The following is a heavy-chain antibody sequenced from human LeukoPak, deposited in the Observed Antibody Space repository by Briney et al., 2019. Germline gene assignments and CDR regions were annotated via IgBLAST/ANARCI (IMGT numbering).Heavy chain of an antibody. CDR3: ARINIAVADPYAFDI. D-gene: IGHD6-19*01. J-gene: IGHJ3*02. V-gene: IGHV3-30*04. CDR2: ISYDGSNK. CDR1: GFTFSSYA. Sequence: PGGSLTLSCAASGFTFSSYAMHWVRQAPGKGLEWVAVISYDGSNKYYADSVKGRFTISRDNSKNTLYLQMNSLRAEDTAVYYCARINIAVADPYAFDIWGQGTMVTVSS.